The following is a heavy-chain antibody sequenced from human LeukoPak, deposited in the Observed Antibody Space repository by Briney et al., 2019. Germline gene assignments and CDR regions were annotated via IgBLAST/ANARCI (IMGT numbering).Heavy chain of an antibody. J-gene: IGHJ6*02. D-gene: IGHD1-26*01. CDR2: ISSSSSYI. Sequence: PGGSLRLSCAASGFTFSSYAMSWVRQAPGKGLEWVSSISSSSSYIYYADSVKGRFTISRDNAKNSLYLQMNSLRAEDTAVYYCARGYNSGSYSYYYYYGMDVWGQGTTVTVSS. V-gene: IGHV3-21*01. CDR3: ARGYNSGSYSYYYYYGMDV. CDR1: GFTFSSYA.